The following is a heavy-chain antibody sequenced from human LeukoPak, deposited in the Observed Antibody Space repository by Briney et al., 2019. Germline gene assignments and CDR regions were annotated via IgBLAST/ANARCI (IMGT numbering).Heavy chain of an antibody. J-gene: IGHJ4*02. CDR2: ISDSGGNT. Sequence: QSGGSLRLSCAVSGITLSNYGMSWVRQAPGKGLEWVAGISDSGGNTKYADSVKGRFTISRDNPKNTLYLQMNSLRAEDTAVYFCAKRGVVIRVILVGFHKEAYYFESWGQGALVPVSS. V-gene: IGHV3-23*01. CDR3: AKRGVVIRVILVGFHKEAYYFES. D-gene: IGHD3/OR15-3a*01. CDR1: GITLSNYG.